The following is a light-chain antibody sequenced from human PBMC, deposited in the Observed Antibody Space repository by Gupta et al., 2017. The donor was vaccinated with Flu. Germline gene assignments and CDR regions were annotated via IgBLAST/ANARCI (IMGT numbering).Light chain of an antibody. CDR2: RND. J-gene: IGLJ2*01. CDR3: AAWDDSLSGVV. Sequence: VLTQPPSESDTPGPSVSPSCSGSSSNIGSNYVYWYQQLPGTAPKLLIYRNDQRPSGVPDRFSGSKSGSSASLAISGLRSEDEAAYYCAAWDDSLSGVVFGGGTKLTVL. CDR1: SSNIGSNY. V-gene: IGLV1-47*01.